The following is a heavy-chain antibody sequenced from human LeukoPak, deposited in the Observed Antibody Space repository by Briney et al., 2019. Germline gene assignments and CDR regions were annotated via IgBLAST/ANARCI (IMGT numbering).Heavy chain of an antibody. V-gene: IGHV3-53*05. CDR2: IYSGGST. CDR3: AKGGAAGPRSPFDY. J-gene: IGHJ4*02. D-gene: IGHD6-13*01. Sequence: PGGSLRLSCAASGFTVSSNYMSWVRQAPGKGLEWVSVIYSGGSTYYADSVKGRFTISRDNAKNTLYLQMNSLRAEDMALYYCAKGGAAGPRSPFDYWGQGTLVTVSS. CDR1: GFTVSSNY.